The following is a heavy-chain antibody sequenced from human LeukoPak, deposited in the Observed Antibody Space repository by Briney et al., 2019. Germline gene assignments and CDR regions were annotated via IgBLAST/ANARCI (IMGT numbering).Heavy chain of an antibody. CDR3: ASHVTDI. CDR1: GGSFSGYF. D-gene: IGHD2-21*02. V-gene: IGHV4-34*01. J-gene: IGHJ3*02. CDR2: INHSGST. Sequence: SETLSLTCAVYGGSFSGYFWTWIRQPPGKGLEWLGEINHSGSTNYNPSLKSRVTISVDTSKNQFSLKLSSVTAADTAVYYCASHVTDIWGQGTMVTVSS.